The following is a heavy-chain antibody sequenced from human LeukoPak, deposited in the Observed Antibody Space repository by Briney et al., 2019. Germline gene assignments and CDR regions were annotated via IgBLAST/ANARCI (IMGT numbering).Heavy chain of an antibody. D-gene: IGHD4-17*01. Sequence: SVKVSCKASGGTCISYAISWVRQALGQGLEWMGGIIPIFGTANYAQKFQGRVTITADESTSAASMELSSMRSEDAAVYYWARDGYGDYVYWFDPWGQRTLVTVSS. CDR2: IIPIFGTA. J-gene: IGHJ5*02. CDR3: ARDGYGDYVYWFDP. V-gene: IGHV1-69*13. CDR1: GGTCISYA.